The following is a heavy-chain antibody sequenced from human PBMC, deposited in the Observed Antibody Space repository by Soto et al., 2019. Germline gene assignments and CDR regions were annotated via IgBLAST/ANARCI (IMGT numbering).Heavy chain of an antibody. CDR1: GGAFSSYA. CDR2: IIPIFGTA. J-gene: IGHJ3*02. CDR3: ARGQALVVVICAFDI. Sequence: SVKVSCKASGGAFSSYAISWVRQAPGQGLEWMGGIIPIFGTANYAQKFQGRVTITADESTSTAYMELSSLRSEDTAVYYCARGQALVVVICAFDIWGQGTMVTVSS. D-gene: IGHD3-22*01. V-gene: IGHV1-69*13.